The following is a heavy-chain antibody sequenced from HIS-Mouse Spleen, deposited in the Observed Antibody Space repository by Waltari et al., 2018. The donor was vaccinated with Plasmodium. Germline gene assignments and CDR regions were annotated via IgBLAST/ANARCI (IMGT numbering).Heavy chain of an antibody. CDR3: ARGVGYCSGGSCDHYFDY. D-gene: IGHD2-15*01. V-gene: IGHV4-34*01. Sequence: QVQLQQSGAGLLKPSETLSLTCAVYGGSFSGYYWSWIRQPPGKGLEWIGEIHHSGSTNYNPSLKSRVTISVDTSKNQFSLKLSSGTAADTAVYYCARGVGYCSGGSCDHYFDYWGQGTLVTVSS. CDR1: GGSFSGYY. CDR2: IHHSGST. J-gene: IGHJ4*02.